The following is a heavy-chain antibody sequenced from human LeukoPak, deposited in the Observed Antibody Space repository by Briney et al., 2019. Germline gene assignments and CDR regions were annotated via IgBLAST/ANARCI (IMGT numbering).Heavy chain of an antibody. CDR1: GGSISSSSYY. Sequence: SETLSLTCTVPGGSISSSSYYWGWIRQPPGKGLEWIGSIYYSGSTYYNPFLKSRVTISVDTSKNQFSLKLSSVTAADTAVYYCARGPPPDFDYWGRGTLVTVSS. CDR2: IYYSGST. CDR3: ARGPPPDFDY. V-gene: IGHV4-39*07. J-gene: IGHJ4*02.